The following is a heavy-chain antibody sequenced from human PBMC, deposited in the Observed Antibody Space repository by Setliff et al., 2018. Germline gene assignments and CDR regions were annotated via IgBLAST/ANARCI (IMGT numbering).Heavy chain of an antibody. CDR1: GGSISSGGYY. Sequence: PSETLSLTCTVSGGSISSGGYYWSWIRQHPGKGLEWIGYIYYSGSTYYNPSLKSRVTISVDTSKNQFSLKRSSVTAADTAVYYCARDNNPGYRGYWGRFDYWGQGTLVTVSS. V-gene: IGHV4-31*03. D-gene: IGHD3-16*02. J-gene: IGHJ4*02. CDR3: ARDNNPGYRGYWGRFDY. CDR2: IYYSGST.